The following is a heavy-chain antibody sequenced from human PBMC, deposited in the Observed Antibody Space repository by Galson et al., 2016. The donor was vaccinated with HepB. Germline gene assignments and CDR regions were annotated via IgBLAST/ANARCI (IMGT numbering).Heavy chain of an antibody. J-gene: IGHJ4*02. V-gene: IGHV3-74*01. CDR3: VRDLNWSLDS. D-gene: IGHD1-1*01. CDR1: GFTGFTLSSYW. CDR2: IKPDGSYT. Sequence: SLRLSCAASGFTGFTLSSYWMHWVRQAPGKGLVCVSRIKPDGSYTNYADFVQGRFTISRDNARNILYLQMNSLRAEDTAVYYCVRDLNWSLDSWGQGTLVTVSS.